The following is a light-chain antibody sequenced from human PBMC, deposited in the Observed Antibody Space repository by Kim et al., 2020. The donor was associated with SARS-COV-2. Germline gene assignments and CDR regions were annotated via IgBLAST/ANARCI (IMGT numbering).Light chain of an antibody. J-gene: IGLJ1*01. CDR2: QDT. V-gene: IGLV3-1*01. CDR3: QAWDSSSDAYF. CDR1: KLGDKY. Sequence: SYELTQPPSVSVSPGQTASITCSGDKLGDKYASCYQQKPGQSPLLVIYQDTKRPSGIPERFSGSNSGNTATLTIGGTQAMDEADYYCQAWDSSSDAYFFG.